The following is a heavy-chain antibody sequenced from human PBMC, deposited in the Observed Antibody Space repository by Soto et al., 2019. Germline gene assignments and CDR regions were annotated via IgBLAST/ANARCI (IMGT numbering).Heavy chain of an antibody. CDR2: INHSGSS. Sequence: PSETLSLTCAVYGGSFSGYIWTWIRQTPGKGLQWIGQINHSGSSIYNPSLKNRVTISTMSNNKFSLELSSVTAADTAVYYCTRGLFSGSSYSGSWYYFDSWGQGTMVTVS. D-gene: IGHD1-26*01. CDR1: GGSFSGYI. CDR3: TRGLFSGSSYSGSWYYFDS. J-gene: IGHJ4*02. V-gene: IGHV4-34*01.